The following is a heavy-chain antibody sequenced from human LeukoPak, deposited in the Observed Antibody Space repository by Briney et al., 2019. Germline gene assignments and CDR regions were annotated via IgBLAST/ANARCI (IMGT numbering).Heavy chain of an antibody. D-gene: IGHD1-26*01. Sequence: GESLKISCKGSGYTFTTYWIAWVRQMPGKGLEWMGIIYPGDSDTRYSPSFQGQVTISADKSISTAYLHWSSLKASDTAMYFCARLSGSYYSAFDIWGQGTMVTVSS. CDR1: GYTFTTYW. V-gene: IGHV5-51*01. CDR3: ARLSGSYYSAFDI. CDR2: IYPGDSDT. J-gene: IGHJ3*02.